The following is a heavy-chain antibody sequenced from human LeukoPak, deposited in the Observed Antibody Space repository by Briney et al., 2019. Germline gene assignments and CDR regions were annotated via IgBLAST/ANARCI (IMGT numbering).Heavy chain of an antibody. Sequence: GASVKVSCKVSGYTLTELSMHWVRQAPGKGLEWMGGFDPEDGETIYAQKFQGRVTMTEDTSTDTAYMELSSLRSEDTAVYYCATAGPYGDSYYFDYWGQGTLVTVSS. CDR1: GYTLTELS. V-gene: IGHV1-24*01. CDR2: FDPEDGET. D-gene: IGHD4-17*01. CDR3: ATAGPYGDSYYFDY. J-gene: IGHJ4*02.